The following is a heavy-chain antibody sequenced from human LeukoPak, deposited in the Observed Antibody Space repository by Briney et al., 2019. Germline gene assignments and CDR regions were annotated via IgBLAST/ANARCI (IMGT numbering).Heavy chain of an antibody. Sequence: SETLSLTCAVYGGSFSGYYWSWIRQPPGKGLEWSGEINHSGSTNYNPSLKSRVTISVDTSKNQFSLKLSSVTAADTAVYYCASPRGYCTNGVCLNNWFDPWGQGTLVTVSS. V-gene: IGHV4-34*01. D-gene: IGHD2-8*01. CDR2: INHSGST. J-gene: IGHJ5*02. CDR3: ASPRGYCTNGVCLNNWFDP. CDR1: GGSFSGYY.